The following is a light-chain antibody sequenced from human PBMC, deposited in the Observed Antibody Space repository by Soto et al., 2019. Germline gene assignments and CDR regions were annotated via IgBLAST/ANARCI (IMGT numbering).Light chain of an antibody. CDR1: QSVSSN. J-gene: IGKJ4*01. Sequence: EIVMTQSPATLSVSPGERATLSCRASQSVSSNLAWYQQKPGQAPRLLIYGASTRATGIPARFSGSGSGTAFTLTISSLQSEDFAVYYCQQHINWPLTFGGGTKV. CDR3: QQHINWPLT. V-gene: IGKV3-15*01. CDR2: GAS.